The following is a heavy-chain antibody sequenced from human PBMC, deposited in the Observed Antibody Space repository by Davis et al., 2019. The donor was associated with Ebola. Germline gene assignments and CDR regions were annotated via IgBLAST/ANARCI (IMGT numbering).Heavy chain of an antibody. D-gene: IGHD5-18*01. CDR2: ISGSSGDT. CDR1: GLPSSTYA. J-gene: IGHJ4*02. Sequence: GESLKISCAVSGLPSSTYALTWVRQAPGKGLEWVATISGSSGDTYYADSAEGRFTISRDLSKNTLYLQMNSLRAEDTAVYYCANDPGIQVSFDFWGQGAQVTVSS. V-gene: IGHV3-23*01. CDR3: ANDPGIQVSFDF.